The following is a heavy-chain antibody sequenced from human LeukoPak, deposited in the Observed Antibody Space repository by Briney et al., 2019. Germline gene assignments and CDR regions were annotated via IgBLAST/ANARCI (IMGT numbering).Heavy chain of an antibody. Sequence: GGSLRLSCAASGFTFSNHGIHWVRQAPGKGLEWVSVIWSHGRSEYYADSVKGRFTISRDNSKNTVSLQMNSLRAEDTAVYYCARDIDTSSHYGWFDPWGQGTLVIVSS. CDR3: ARDIDTSSHYGWFDP. D-gene: IGHD3-22*01. J-gene: IGHJ5*02. V-gene: IGHV3-33*01. CDR1: GFTFSNHG. CDR2: IWSHGRSE.